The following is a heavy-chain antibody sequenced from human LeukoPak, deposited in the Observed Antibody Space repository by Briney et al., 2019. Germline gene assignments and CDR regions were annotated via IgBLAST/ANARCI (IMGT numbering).Heavy chain of an antibody. V-gene: IGHV4-59*08. CDR1: GVSISNHY. CDR3: VRHSRVVAFDY. J-gene: IGHJ4*02. Sequence: PSETLSLTCTVSGVSISNHYSSWIRQPPGKGLEWVGYIYYTGNTNYNPSLKSRVTISADTSNNHASLKLRSVTAADTAVYYCVRHSRVVAFDYWGQGNLVTVSS. D-gene: IGHD2-15*01. CDR2: IYYTGNT.